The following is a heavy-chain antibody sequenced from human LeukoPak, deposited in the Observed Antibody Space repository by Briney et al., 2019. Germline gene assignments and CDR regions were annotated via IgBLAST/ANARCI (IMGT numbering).Heavy chain of an antibody. V-gene: IGHV4-34*01. CDR3: ARGLSAIVY. CDR2: INHSGGT. CDR1: GGSFSGYY. Sequence: SETLPLTCAVYGGSFSGYYWSWIRQPPGKGLEWIGEINHSGGTNYNPSLKSRVTISVDTSKNQFSLKLSSVTAADTAVYYCARGLSAIVYWGQGTLVTVSS. J-gene: IGHJ4*02. D-gene: IGHD2-15*01.